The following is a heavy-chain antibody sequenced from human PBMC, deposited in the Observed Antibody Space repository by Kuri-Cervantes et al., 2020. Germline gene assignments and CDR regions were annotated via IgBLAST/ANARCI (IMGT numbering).Heavy chain of an antibody. CDR1: GFTFSSYA. Sequence: GESLKISCAASGFTFSSYAMSWVRQAPGKGLEWVSSISSSSSYIYYADSVKGRFTISRDNAKNSLYLQMNSLRAEDTAVYYCARGKGISNYYYYGMDVWGKGTTVTVSS. CDR3: ARGKGISNYYYYGMDV. J-gene: IGHJ6*04. D-gene: IGHD3-3*01. CDR2: ISSSSSYI. V-gene: IGHV3-21*01.